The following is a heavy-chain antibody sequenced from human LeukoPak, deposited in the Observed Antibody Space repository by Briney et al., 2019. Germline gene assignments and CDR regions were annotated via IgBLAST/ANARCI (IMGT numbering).Heavy chain of an antibody. J-gene: IGHJ4*02. CDR2: INSDGSWT. CDR3: VSFYETY. V-gene: IGHV3-74*01. CDR1: GNYW. Sequence: GGSLGLSCAASGNYWMHWVRQAPGKGLVWVSHINSDGSWTSYADSVKGRFTISKDNAKSTVYLRMNSLRAEDTAVYYCVSFYETYWGRGTLVTVSS. D-gene: IGHD2/OR15-2a*01.